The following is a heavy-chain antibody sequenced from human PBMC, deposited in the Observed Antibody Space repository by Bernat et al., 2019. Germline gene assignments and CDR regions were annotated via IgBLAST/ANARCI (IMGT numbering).Heavy chain of an antibody. Sequence: EEQLAESGGGLVQPGGSLRLSCIASGFTFSSYWMSWVRRAPGKGPEWVANIKQDGSEQYNVDAVKGRFTISVDKAKNSLYLQMNSLRAEDTAVYYCGEDAGPYYGTATGAFDIWGQGTMVTVSS. V-gene: IGHV3-7*03. J-gene: IGHJ3*02. CDR1: GFTFSSYW. CDR2: IKQDGSEQ. D-gene: IGHD3-3*01. CDR3: GEDAGPYYGTATGAFDI.